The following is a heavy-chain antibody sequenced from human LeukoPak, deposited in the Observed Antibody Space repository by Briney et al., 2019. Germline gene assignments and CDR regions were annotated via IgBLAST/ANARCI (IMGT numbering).Heavy chain of an antibody. CDR2: IIPIFGTA. CDR1: GGTFSSYA. J-gene: IGHJ6*03. Sequence: SVKVSCKASGGTFSSYAISWVRQAPGQGLEWMGGIIPIFGTANYAQKIQGRVTITTDESTSTAYMELSSLRSEDTAVYYCARALRWSSYYYYYYMDVWGKGTTVTVSS. D-gene: IGHD4-23*01. V-gene: IGHV1-69*05. CDR3: ARALRWSSYYYYYYMDV.